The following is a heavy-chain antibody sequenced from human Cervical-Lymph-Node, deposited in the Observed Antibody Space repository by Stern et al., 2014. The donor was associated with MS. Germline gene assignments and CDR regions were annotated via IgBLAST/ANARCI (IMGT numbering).Heavy chain of an antibody. CDR3: AREMIAAAGTIPFDY. CDR1: GFTFSSYA. D-gene: IGHD6-13*01. Sequence: DQLVESGGGVVQPGRSLRLSCAASGFTFSSYAMHWVRQAPGKGLEWVAVISYDGSNKYYADSVKGRFTISRDNSKKTLYLQMNSLRAEDTAVYYCAREMIAAAGTIPFDYWGQGTLVTVSS. CDR2: ISYDGSNK. J-gene: IGHJ4*02. V-gene: IGHV3-30*01.